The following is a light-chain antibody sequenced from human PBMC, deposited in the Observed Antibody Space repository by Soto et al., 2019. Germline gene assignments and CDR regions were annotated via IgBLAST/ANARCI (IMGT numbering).Light chain of an antibody. CDR1: QSVSSN. Sequence: EIVMTQSPATLSVSPGERATISCRASQSVSSNLAWYQQKPGKATRPFIYVASTMSTGTPARFSGSGSGTDFILTISSLLSEDFAVYYCQQYNNWPPPWTFGQGNKVDIK. J-gene: IGKJ1*01. CDR3: QQYNNWPPPWT. CDR2: VAS. V-gene: IGKV3-15*01.